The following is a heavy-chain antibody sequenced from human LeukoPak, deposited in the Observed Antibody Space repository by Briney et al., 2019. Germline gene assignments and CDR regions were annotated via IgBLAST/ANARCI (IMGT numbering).Heavy chain of an antibody. CDR1: GFTFSSYG. CDR2: ISGSGGST. D-gene: IGHD3-22*01. J-gene: IGHJ4*02. CDR3: TRSGALDYDSSGYYLYFDC. Sequence: GGSLRLSCAASGFTFSSYGMSWVRQAPGKGLEWVSAISGSGGSTYYADSVKGRFTISRDNSKNTLYLQMNSLKTEDTAVYYCTRSGALDYDSSGYYLYFDCWGQGTLVTVSS. V-gene: IGHV3-23*01.